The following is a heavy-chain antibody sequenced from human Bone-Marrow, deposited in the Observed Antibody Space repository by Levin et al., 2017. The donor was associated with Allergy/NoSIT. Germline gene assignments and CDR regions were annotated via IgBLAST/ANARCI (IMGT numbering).Heavy chain of an antibody. V-gene: IGHV3-30*18. J-gene: IGHJ4*02. Sequence: GESLKISCAASGFTFSSYGMHWVRQAPGKGLEWAAVISYDGSNKYYADSVKGRFTISRDNSKNTLYLQMNSLRAEDTAVYYCAKGWDRKLDWGQGTLVTVSS. CDR2: ISYDGSNK. CDR3: AKGWDRKLD. CDR1: GFTFSSYG. D-gene: IGHD1-14*01.